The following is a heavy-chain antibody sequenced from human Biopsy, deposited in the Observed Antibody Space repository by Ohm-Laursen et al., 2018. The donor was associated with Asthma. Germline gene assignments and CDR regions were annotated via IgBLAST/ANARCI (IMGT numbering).Heavy chain of an antibody. CDR3: ARAGQCSSTSCYNPGWFDP. V-gene: IGHV4-34*01. CDR2: INHSGST. J-gene: IGHJ5*02. D-gene: IGHD2-2*01. CDR1: GGSFSGYY. Sequence: SDTLSLTCAVYGGSFSGYYWSWIRQPPGKGLEWIGEINHSGSTNYNPSLKNRVTISVDTSKNQFSLKLSSVTAADTAVYYCARAGQCSSTSCYNPGWFDPWGQGTLVTVSS.